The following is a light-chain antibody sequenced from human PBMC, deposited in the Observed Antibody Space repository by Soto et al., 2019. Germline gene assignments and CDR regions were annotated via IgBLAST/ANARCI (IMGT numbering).Light chain of an antibody. Sequence: DIQMAQSPSSVAASVGDRVTITCRASQGISSWLAWYQQKPGKAPKLLIYAASSLQSGVPSRFSGSGSGTDFTLTIRSLQPEDLATDYCLKHTTSPPRFGHVTKVGIK. CDR2: AAS. V-gene: IGKV1-12*01. CDR1: QGISSW. CDR3: LKHTTSPPR. J-gene: IGKJ1*01.